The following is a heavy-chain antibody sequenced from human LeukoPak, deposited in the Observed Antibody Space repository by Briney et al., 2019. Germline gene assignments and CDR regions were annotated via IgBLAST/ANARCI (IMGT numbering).Heavy chain of an antibody. CDR1: GYTFTSYG. V-gene: IGHV1-2*02. Sequence: GASVKVSCKASGYTFTSYGISWVRQAPGQGLEWMGWINPNSGGTNYAQKFQGRVTMTRDTSISTAYMELSRLRSDDTAVYYCARPGRGFGELFAFDIWGQGTMVTVSS. D-gene: IGHD3-10*01. J-gene: IGHJ3*02. CDR3: ARPGRGFGELFAFDI. CDR2: INPNSGGT.